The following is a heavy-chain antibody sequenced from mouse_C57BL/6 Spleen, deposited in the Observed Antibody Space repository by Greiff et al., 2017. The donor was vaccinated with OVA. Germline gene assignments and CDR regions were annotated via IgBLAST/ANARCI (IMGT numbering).Heavy chain of an antibody. CDR1: GFTFSDYG. D-gene: IGHD1-1*01. CDR2: ISSGSSTI. CDR3: AREGQYYYGSIYAMDY. V-gene: IGHV5-17*01. J-gene: IGHJ4*01. Sequence: EVQVVESGGGLVKPGGSLKLSCAASGFTFSDYGMHWVRQAPEKGLEWVAYISSGSSTIYYADTVKGRFTISRDNAKNTLFLQMTSLRSEDTAMYYCAREGQYYYGSIYAMDYWGQGTSVTVSS.